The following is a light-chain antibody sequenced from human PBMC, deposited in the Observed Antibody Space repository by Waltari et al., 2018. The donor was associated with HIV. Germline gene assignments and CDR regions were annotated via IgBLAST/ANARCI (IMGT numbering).Light chain of an antibody. V-gene: IGLV3-25*03. CDR1: ELANQH. CDR3: QAAAPSGTSVA. CDR2: RDS. Sequence: SSDLTQAPPVSVSPGQTASISCSGHELANQHVHWYQEKAGQAPVLVTARDSERPLGIPERFSGSRSGSLATLTITGVLADDEADYYCQAAAPSGTSVAFGGGTKLTVL. J-gene: IGLJ2*01.